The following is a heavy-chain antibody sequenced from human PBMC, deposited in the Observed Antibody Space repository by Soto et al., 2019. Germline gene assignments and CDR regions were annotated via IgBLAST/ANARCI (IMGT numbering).Heavy chain of an antibody. CDR1: GYSFTSYW. CDR2: IHPSDFDT. CDR3: EIHSTDLQAS. Sequence: PGESLKISCKGSGYSFTSYWIGWVRQMPGKGLEWMGIIHPSDFDTRYSPSFQGQVTISADKSISTAYLQWSSLRASDTALYYCEIHSTDLQASWGQGNLVPVSS. V-gene: IGHV5-51*01. D-gene: IGHD1-1*01. J-gene: IGHJ5*02.